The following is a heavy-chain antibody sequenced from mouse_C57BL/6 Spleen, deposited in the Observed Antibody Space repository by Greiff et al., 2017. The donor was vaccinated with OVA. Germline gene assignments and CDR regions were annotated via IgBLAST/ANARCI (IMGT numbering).Heavy chain of an antibody. CDR2: IHPNSGST. V-gene: IGHV1-64*01. D-gene: IGHD2-5*01. CDR1: GYTFTSYW. J-gene: IGHJ4*01. CDR3: ARYYSNYVDYYAMDY. Sequence: QVQLQQPGAELVKPGASVKLSCKASGYTFTSYWMHWVKQRPGQGLEWIGMIHPNSGSTNYNEKFKSKATLTVDKSSSTAYMQLSGLTSEDSAVYYCARYYSNYVDYYAMDYWGQGTSVTVSS.